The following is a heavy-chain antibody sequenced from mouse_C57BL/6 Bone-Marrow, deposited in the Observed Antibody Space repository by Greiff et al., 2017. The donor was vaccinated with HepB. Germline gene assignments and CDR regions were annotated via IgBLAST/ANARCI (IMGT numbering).Heavy chain of an antibody. CDR2: ISSGSSTI. J-gene: IGHJ3*01. CDR1: GFTFSDYG. V-gene: IGHV5-17*01. D-gene: IGHD1-1*02. Sequence: EVKVVESGGGLVKPGGSLKLSCAASGFTFSDYGMHWVRQAPEKGLEWVAYISSGSSTIYYADTVKGRFTISRDNAKNTLFLQMTSLRSEDTAMYYCARLWGFAYWGQGTLVTVSA. CDR3: ARLWGFAY.